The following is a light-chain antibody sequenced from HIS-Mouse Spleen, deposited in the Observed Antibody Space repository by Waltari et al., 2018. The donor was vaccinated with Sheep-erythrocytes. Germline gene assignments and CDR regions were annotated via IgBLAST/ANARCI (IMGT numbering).Light chain of an antibody. CDR3: SSYAGSNNLFV. CDR2: EVS. V-gene: IGLV2-8*01. CDR1: SSDVGCYTY. J-gene: IGLJ1*01. Sequence: QSALTQPPSASGSPGQSVTISCTGTSSDVGCYTYVSWYQQHPGKAPKLMIYEVSKRPSGVPDRFSGSKSGNTASLTVSGLQAEDEADYYCSSYAGSNNLFVFGTGTKVTVL.